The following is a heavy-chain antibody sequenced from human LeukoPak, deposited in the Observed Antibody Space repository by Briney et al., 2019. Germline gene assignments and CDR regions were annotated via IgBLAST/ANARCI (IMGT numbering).Heavy chain of an antibody. Sequence: GGSLRLSCAASGFTFSDYSMNWVRQAPGKGLERVASVNTVSSYIYYADSMRGRFTIPRDNAKNSLFLQMNSLRAEDTAVYYCARLRRNSDRSDFFYYYDHWGQGTLVTVSS. V-gene: IGHV3-21*01. J-gene: IGHJ4*02. D-gene: IGHD3-22*01. CDR3: ARLRRNSDRSDFFYYYDH. CDR1: GFTFSDYS. CDR2: VNTVSSYI.